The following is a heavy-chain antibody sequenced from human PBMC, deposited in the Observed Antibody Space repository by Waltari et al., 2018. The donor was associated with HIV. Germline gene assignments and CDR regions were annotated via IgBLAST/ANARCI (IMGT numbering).Heavy chain of an antibody. J-gene: IGHJ3*02. V-gene: IGHV4-61*02. CDR2: IYTSGST. Sequence: QVQLQESGPGLVKPSQTLSLTCTVSGGSISSGSYYWSWIRQPPGKGLEWIGRIYTSGSTNYNPSLKSRVTISVDTSKNQFSLKLSSVTAADTAVYYCARDRNYYYDSSGYFFNAFDIWGQGTMVTVSS. CDR1: GGSISSGSYY. D-gene: IGHD3-22*01. CDR3: ARDRNYYYDSSGYFFNAFDI.